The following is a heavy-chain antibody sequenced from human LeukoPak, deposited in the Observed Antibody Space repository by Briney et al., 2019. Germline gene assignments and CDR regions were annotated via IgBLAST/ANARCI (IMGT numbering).Heavy chain of an antibody. CDR1: GVSINSYY. V-gene: IGHV4-59*08. D-gene: IGHD2-8*02. Sequence: SETLSLTCTVSGVSINSYYWNWIRQPPGKGLEWVGHISYSGGTKYNPSLQSRVTISIDTSKNQFSLNLSSVTAADTAVYYCARRVIMSATGVPDTWLDPWGQGILVTVSS. J-gene: IGHJ5*02. CDR3: ARRVIMSATGVPDTWLDP. CDR2: ISYSGGT.